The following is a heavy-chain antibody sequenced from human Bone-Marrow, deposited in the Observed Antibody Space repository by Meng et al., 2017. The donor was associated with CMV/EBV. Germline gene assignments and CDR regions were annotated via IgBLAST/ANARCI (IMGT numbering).Heavy chain of an antibody. Sequence: SETLSLTCTVSGGSISNYYWSWIRQPPGKGLEWIGYIYYTGSTNYNPPLKSRVTISVDTSKNQFSLKLTSVTAADTAVYYCARSYSSSPDDHGWWGQGTLVTVYS. D-gene: IGHD6-6*01. V-gene: IGHV4-59*01. J-gene: IGHJ4*02. CDR1: GGSISNYY. CDR3: ARSYSSSPDDHGW. CDR2: IYYTGST.